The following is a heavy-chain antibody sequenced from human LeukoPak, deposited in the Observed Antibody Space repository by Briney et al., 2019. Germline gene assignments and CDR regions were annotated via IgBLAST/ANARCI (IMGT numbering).Heavy chain of an antibody. CDR3: ARLGWATAPLDY. CDR1: GFTFSDYY. Sequence: GGSLRLSCAASGFTFSDYYMSWIRQAPGKGLEGVSYISSSSSYTNYADSVKGRFTISRNNAKNSLYLKMNSRRAEDTAVYYCARLGWATAPLDYWGQGTLVTVSS. CDR2: ISSSSSYT. D-gene: IGHD5-12*01. V-gene: IGHV3-11*06. J-gene: IGHJ4*02.